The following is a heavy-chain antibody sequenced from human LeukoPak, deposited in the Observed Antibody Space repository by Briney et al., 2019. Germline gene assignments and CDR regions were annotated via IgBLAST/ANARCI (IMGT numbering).Heavy chain of an antibody. CDR3: ARDNNWNYPDY. Sequence: GGSLRLSCAASGFTFSRYWMHWVRQAPGKGLVWVSRINGDGTTTRYADSVKGRCTISRDNAKNALYLQMNSLRAEDTAVYYCARDNNWNYPDYWGQGTLVTVSS. V-gene: IGHV3-74*01. CDR2: INGDGTTT. J-gene: IGHJ4*02. CDR1: GFTFSRYW. D-gene: IGHD1-7*01.